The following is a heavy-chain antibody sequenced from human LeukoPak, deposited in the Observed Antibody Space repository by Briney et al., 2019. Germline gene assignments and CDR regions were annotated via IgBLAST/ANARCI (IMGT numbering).Heavy chain of an antibody. Sequence: PSGTLSLTCAVSGGSISSSNWWSWVRQPPGKGLEWIGEIYHSGSTNYNPSLKSRVTISVDKSKNQFSLKLSSVTAADTAAYYCARVKGGAKDYYGMDVWGKGTTVTVSS. V-gene: IGHV4-4*02. J-gene: IGHJ6*04. CDR3: ARVKGGAKDYYGMDV. CDR2: IYHSGST. CDR1: GGSISSSNW. D-gene: IGHD4/OR15-4a*01.